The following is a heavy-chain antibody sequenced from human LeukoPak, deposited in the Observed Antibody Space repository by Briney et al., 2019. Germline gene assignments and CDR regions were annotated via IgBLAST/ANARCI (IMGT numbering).Heavy chain of an antibody. J-gene: IGHJ4*02. Sequence: PGGSLRLSCAASGFTFSDYYMSWIRQAPGKGLEWVSYIDTRSDTMYYADSVKGRFTISRDNAKNSLYLQMNNLGVEDTAVYFCARGHFGLDFWGQGTPVTVSS. CDR1: GFTFSDYY. V-gene: IGHV3-11*01. D-gene: IGHD3-3*01. CDR3: ARGHFGLDF. CDR2: IDTRSDTM.